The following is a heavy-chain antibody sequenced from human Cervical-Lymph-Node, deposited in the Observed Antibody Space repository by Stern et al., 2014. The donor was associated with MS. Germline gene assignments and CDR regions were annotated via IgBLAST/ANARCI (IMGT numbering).Heavy chain of an antibody. V-gene: IGHV3-33*01. J-gene: IGHJ4*02. CDR2: IWYDGSNP. CDR1: GFSFSRSV. D-gene: IGHD6-13*01. Sequence: VQLVESGGGVVQPGRSLRLSCAASGFSFSRSVMHWVRQAPGKGLEWVALIWYDGSNPYYADSVTCRFTISRDNFKNTLYLQMNSLRAEDTAVYYCASAYSSSHYYFDYWGQGTLVTVSS. CDR3: ASAYSSSHYYFDY.